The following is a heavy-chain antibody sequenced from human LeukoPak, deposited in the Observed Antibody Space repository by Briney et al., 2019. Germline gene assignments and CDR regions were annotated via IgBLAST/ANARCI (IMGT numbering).Heavy chain of an antibody. J-gene: IGHJ4*02. CDR3: AREVFFQFDN. CDR1: GFTFRKYW. CDR2: IAANGNDK. Sequence: GGSLRLSCAASGFTFRKYWMAWVRQAPGRGLEWVATIAANGNDKDYEDALQGRFTISRGNTRNSLSLRIDSLRAEDTAQYYCAREVFFQFDNWGQGALVTVSS. V-gene: IGHV3-7*03.